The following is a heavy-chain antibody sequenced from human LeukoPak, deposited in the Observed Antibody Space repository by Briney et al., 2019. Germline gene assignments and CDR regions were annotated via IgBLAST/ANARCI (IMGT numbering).Heavy chain of an antibody. CDR1: GFTFSSYA. CDR2: ISGSGGST. D-gene: IGHD3-10*01. V-gene: IGHV3-23*01. CDR3: AKDLGRYVERIIMVRGPPPYENWFDP. J-gene: IGHJ5*02. Sequence: QPGGSLRLSCAASGFTFSSYAMSWARQAPGKGLEWVSAISGSGGSTYYADSVKGRFTISRDNSKNTLYLQMNSLRAEDTAVYHCAKDLGRYVERIIMVRGPPPYENWFDPWGQGTLVTVSS.